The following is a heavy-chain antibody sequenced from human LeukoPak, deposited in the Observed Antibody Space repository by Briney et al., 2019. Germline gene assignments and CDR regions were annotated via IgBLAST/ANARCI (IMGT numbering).Heavy chain of an antibody. V-gene: IGHV3-64*01. D-gene: IGHD6-19*01. Sequence: PGGSLRLSCAASGFTFRSYGMHWVRQAPGKGLEYVAAISSNGGSTDYANSVKGRFTISRDNSKNTLYLQMGSLRAEDTAVYYCARVSSGYSSGWYTHWGQGTLVTVSS. CDR3: ARVSSGYSSGWYTH. CDR2: ISSNGGST. CDR1: GFTFRSYG. J-gene: IGHJ4*02.